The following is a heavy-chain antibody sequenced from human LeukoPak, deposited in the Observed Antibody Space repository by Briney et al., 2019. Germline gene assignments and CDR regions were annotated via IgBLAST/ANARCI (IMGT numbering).Heavy chain of an antibody. CDR3: ARRRYDFWSGYSKHGFDY. CDR2: IYPGDSDT. J-gene: IGHJ4*02. D-gene: IGHD3-3*01. CDR1: GYSFTSYW. Sequence: GESLKISCKGSGYSFTSYWIVWVRQMPGKGLEWMGIIYPGDSDTRYSPSFQGQVTISADKSIRTAYLQWSSLKASDTAMYYCARRRYDFWSGYSKHGFDYWGQGTLVTVSS. V-gene: IGHV5-51*01.